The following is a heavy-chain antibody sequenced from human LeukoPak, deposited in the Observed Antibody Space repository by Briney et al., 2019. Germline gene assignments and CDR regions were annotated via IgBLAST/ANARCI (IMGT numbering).Heavy chain of an antibody. CDR3: ARYGRDNYDTPGHDG. Sequence: SETLSLTCTVSGGSISNYYWSWVRQPAGKGLEWIGRIYASGSTHYNPSLKSRVTISADTSKRELSLKLRSVTAADTAVYYCARYGRDNYDTPGHDGWGERTPVTVS. V-gene: IGHV4-4*07. CDR1: GGSISNYY. D-gene: IGHD3-22*01. CDR2: IYASGST. J-gene: IGHJ4*02.